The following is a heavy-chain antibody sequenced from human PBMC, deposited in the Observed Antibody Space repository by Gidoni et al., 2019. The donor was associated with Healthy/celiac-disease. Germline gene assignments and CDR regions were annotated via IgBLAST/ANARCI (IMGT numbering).Heavy chain of an antibody. J-gene: IGHJ4*02. CDR3: AKDSGGSGSYYDY. CDR2: ISYDGSNK. Sequence: QVQLVESGGGVVQPGGSLRLSCAASGFTFSSYGMHWVRQAPGKGLEWVAVISYDGSNKYYADSVKGRFTISRDNSKNTLYLQMNSLRAEDTAVYYCAKDSGGSGSYYDYWGQGTLVTVSS. D-gene: IGHD1-26*01. V-gene: IGHV3-30*18. CDR1: GFTFSSYG.